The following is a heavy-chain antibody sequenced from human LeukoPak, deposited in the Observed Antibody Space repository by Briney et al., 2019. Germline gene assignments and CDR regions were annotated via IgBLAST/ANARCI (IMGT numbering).Heavy chain of an antibody. V-gene: IGHV4-59*01. CDR1: GGSISSYY. J-gene: IGHJ4*02. CDR3: ARSSGYYYVDFDY. D-gene: IGHD3-22*01. CDR2: IYYSGST. Sequence: PSETLSLTCTVSGGSISSYYWSWIRQPPEKGLEWIGYIYYSGSTNYNPSLKSRVTISVDTSKNQFSLKLSSVTAADTAVYYCARSSGYYYVDFDYWGQGTLVTVSS.